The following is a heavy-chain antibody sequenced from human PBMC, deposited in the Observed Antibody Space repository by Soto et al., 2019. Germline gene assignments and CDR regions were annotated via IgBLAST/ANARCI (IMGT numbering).Heavy chain of an antibody. CDR3: AKDDTATMLLSGWFDP. J-gene: IGHJ5*02. CDR2: ISGSGGST. D-gene: IGHD5-18*01. Sequence: GGSLRLSCASSGFTFISYAMSWVRQAPGKGLEWVSAISGSGGSTYYADSVKGRFTISRDNSKNTLYLQMNSLRAEDTAVYYCAKDDTATMLLSGWFDPWGQGTLVTVSS. V-gene: IGHV3-23*01. CDR1: GFTFISYA.